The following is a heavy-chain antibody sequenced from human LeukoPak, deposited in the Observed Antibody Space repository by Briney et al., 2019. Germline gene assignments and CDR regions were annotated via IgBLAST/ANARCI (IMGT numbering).Heavy chain of an antibody. D-gene: IGHD6-13*01. CDR3: ARLSSSWYYFDY. J-gene: IGHJ4*02. V-gene: IGHV4-59*02. CDR2: INHSGRN. CDR1: GASVNVYY. Sequence: SEXLSLTCTVSGASVNVYYWSWVRQPPGKGLEWIGYINHSGRNNSNPSLTSRVTMSIDTSKHQFSLKLHSVTAADTAVYFCARLSSSWYYFDYWGQGALVTVSS.